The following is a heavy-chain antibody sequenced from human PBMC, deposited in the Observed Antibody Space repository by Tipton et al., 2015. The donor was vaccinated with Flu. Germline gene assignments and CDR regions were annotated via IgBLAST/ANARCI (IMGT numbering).Heavy chain of an antibody. D-gene: IGHD1-14*01. J-gene: IGHJ4*02. CDR2: IYSSGST. CDR1: GGSISSGNYF. CDR3: ARTEPRTLYYFDF. V-gene: IGHV4-61*02. Sequence: TLSLTCTVSGGSISSGNYFWSWTRQPAGKGLEWIGRIYSSGSTNYNPSLKSRVTISVDTSKNQFSLKLTSVTAADTAVYYCARTEPRTLYYFDFWGQGTLVTVSS.